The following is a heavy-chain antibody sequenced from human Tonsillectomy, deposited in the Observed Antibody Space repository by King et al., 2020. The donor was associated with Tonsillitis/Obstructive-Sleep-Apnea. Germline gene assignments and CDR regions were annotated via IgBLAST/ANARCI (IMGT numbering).Heavy chain of an antibody. Sequence: QLQESGPGLVKPSETLSLTCTVSGDSIRSGSYYWDWIRPPPGKGLEWIGSIYYSGTTYYNPSLKSRVSISVDTSKNQFSLKLSSVTAADPAVYYCARHSFTGYNNGGFDPWGQGTLVTVSS. CDR2: IYYSGTT. J-gene: IGHJ5*02. CDR1: GDSIRSGSYY. V-gene: IGHV4-39*01. CDR3: ARHSFTGYNNGGFDP. D-gene: IGHD5-12*01.